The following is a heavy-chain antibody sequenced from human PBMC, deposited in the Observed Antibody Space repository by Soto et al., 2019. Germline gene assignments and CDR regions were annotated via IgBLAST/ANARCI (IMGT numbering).Heavy chain of an antibody. D-gene: IGHD3-22*01. CDR3: ARDIVVVITTPYYYYGMDV. Sequence: ASVKVSCKASGYTFTSYYMHWVRQAPGQGLEWMGIINPSGGSTSYAQKFQGRVTMTRDTSTSTVYMELSSLRSEDTAVYYCARDIVVVITTPYYYYGMDVRGQGTPVTVSS. CDR2: INPSGGST. J-gene: IGHJ6*02. V-gene: IGHV1-46*01. CDR1: GYTFTSYY.